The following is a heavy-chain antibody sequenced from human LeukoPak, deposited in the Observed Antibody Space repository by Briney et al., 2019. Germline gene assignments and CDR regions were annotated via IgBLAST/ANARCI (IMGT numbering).Heavy chain of an antibody. J-gene: IGHJ4*02. CDR1: GGSISSYY. D-gene: IGHD3-3*01. V-gene: IGHV4-38-2*02. CDR2: IYHRGST. CDR3: ARGAEYYAIWRGYAGYSDY. Sequence: SETLSLTCTVSGGSISSYYWSWIRRPPGGGVEWVVSIYHRGSTYYNPSLTSRVTISLARSKKKFSLKLTSVTAADTAVYFCARGAEYYAIWRGYAGYSDYWGQGISVTVSS.